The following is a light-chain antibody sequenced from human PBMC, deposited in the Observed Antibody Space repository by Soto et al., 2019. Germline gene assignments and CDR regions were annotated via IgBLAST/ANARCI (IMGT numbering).Light chain of an antibody. CDR3: QQLNSYPIT. CDR1: QSITTW. Sequence: DIQMTQSPSTLSASVGDRVVITCRASQSITTWLAWYQQKPAKAPKLLIYDASSWESGVPSRFSGSGSGTEFTLTISSLQPEDFATYYCQQLNSYPITFGQGTRLEIK. CDR2: DAS. V-gene: IGKV1-5*01. J-gene: IGKJ5*01.